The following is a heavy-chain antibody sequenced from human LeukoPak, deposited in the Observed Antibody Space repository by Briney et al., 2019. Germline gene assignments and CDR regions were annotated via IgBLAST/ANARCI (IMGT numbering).Heavy chain of an antibody. J-gene: IGHJ3*02. Sequence: SETLSLTCAVYGGSFSGYYWSWIRQPPGKGLEWIGEINHSGSTNYNPSLKSRVTISVDTSKNQFSLKLSSVTAADTAVYYCARDLRALDAFDIWGQGTMVTVSS. CDR2: INHSGST. V-gene: IGHV4-34*01. CDR3: ARDLRALDAFDI. CDR1: GGSFSGYY.